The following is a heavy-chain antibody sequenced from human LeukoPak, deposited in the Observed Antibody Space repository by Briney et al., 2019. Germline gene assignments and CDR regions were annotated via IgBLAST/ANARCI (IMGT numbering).Heavy chain of an antibody. D-gene: IGHD1-26*01. J-gene: IGHJ3*02. CDR3: AKDMVVGATTGAFDI. Sequence: SWNSGSILYAYSVKGRFTISRDNAKNSLYLQMNSLRAEDTALYYCAKDMVVGATTGAFDIWGQGTMVTVSS. V-gene: IGHV3-9*01. CDR2: SWNSGSI.